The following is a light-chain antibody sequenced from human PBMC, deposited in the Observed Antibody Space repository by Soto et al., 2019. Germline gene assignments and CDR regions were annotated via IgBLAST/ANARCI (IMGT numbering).Light chain of an antibody. CDR3: QQYNNWPPYT. J-gene: IGKJ2*01. Sequence: EVVMTQSPATLSASPGERVILSCRASQNIGSNLAWYQQRPGQAPRLLMYGASTRATETPDRFSGSGSATDFTLTISSLQSEDFALYYCQQYNNWPPYTFGQGTKLLIK. CDR2: GAS. CDR1: QNIGSN. V-gene: IGKV3-15*01.